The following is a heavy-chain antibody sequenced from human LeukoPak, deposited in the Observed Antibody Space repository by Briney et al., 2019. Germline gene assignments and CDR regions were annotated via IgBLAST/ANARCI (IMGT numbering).Heavy chain of an antibody. CDR2: ISTSGGST. D-gene: IGHD3-9*01. V-gene: IGHV3-23*01. CDR1: GFTFNIYA. CDR3: AKDAMDNILTGYYLDA. Sequence: GGSLRLSCAASGFTFNIYAMSWVRQAPGRGLECVSAISTSGGSTYYADSVKGRFTISRDNSKNTLYLQMNSLRAEDTAVYYCAKDAMDNILTGYYLDAWGQGTPVTVSS. J-gene: IGHJ5*02.